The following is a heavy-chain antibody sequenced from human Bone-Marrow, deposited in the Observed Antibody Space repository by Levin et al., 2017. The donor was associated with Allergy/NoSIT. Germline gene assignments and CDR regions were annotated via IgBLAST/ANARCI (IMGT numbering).Heavy chain of an antibody. Sequence: GESLKISCAASGFTVSSQYMSWVRQAPGKGLEWVSVIYSGGSTYYTDSVKGRFTISRDNSKNTLYVQMNSLRAEDTAVYYCARDEDTDGFDAFDIWGQGTMVTVSS. CDR2: IYSGGST. CDR1: GFTVSSQY. V-gene: IGHV3-66*01. J-gene: IGHJ3*02. D-gene: IGHD4-17*01. CDR3: ARDEDTDGFDAFDI.